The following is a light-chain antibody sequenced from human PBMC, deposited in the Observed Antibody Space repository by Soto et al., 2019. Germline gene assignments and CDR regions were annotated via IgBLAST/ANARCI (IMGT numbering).Light chain of an antibody. Sequence: EIVLTQSPATLSLSPGERATLSCRASQSVSSYLAWYQQKPGQAPRLLIYDASNRATGIPARFSGSGSGTDFTLTISSLEPEDFAFYYCQQRSNWPQNTFGQGTKLEIK. CDR3: QQRSNWPQNT. J-gene: IGKJ2*01. CDR1: QSVSSY. CDR2: DAS. V-gene: IGKV3-11*01.